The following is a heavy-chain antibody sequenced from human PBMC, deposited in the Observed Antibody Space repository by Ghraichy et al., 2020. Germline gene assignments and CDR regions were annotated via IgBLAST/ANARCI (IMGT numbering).Heavy chain of an antibody. CDR1: GFTFSDYY. Sequence: GESLNISCAASGFTFSDYYMSWIRQAPGKGLEWVSYISSSGSTIYYADSVKGRFTISRDNAKNSLYLQMNSLRAEDTAVYYCARDVSRYSGSLYGMDVWGQGTTVTVSS. D-gene: IGHD5-12*01. CDR2: ISSSGSTI. V-gene: IGHV3-11*01. CDR3: ARDVSRYSGSLYGMDV. J-gene: IGHJ6*02.